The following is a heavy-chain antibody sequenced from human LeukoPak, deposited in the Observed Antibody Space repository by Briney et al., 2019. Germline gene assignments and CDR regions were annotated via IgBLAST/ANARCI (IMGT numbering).Heavy chain of an antibody. V-gene: IGHV1-69*13. CDR1: GGTFSSYA. CDR3: ARIASYCSSTSCYRENNWFDP. Sequence: SVRVSCKASGGTFSSYAISWVRQAPGQGLEWMGGIIPIFGTANYAQKFQGRVTITADESTSTAYMELSSLRSEDTAVYYCARIASYCSSTSCYRENNWFDPWGQGTLVTVSS. J-gene: IGHJ5*02. CDR2: IIPIFGTA. D-gene: IGHD2-2*01.